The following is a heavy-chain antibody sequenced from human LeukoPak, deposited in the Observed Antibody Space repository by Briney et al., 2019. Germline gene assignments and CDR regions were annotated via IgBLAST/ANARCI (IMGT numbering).Heavy chain of an antibody. Sequence: ASVKVSCKASGYTFTSYGISWVRQAPGQGLEWMGWINPNSGGTNYAQKFQGRVTMTRDTSISTAYMELSRLRSDDTAVYYCARQHSDSGSYFDYWGQGTLVTVSS. CDR1: GYTFTSYG. D-gene: IGHD5-12*01. V-gene: IGHV1-2*02. CDR2: INPNSGGT. J-gene: IGHJ4*02. CDR3: ARQHSDSGSYFDY.